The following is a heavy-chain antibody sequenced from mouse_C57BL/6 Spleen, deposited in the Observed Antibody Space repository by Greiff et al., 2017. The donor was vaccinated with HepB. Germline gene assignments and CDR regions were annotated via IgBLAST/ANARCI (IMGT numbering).Heavy chain of an antibody. CDR3: ARRGENLCFDY. CDR1: GYSFTGYY. CDR2: INPSTGGT. V-gene: IGHV1-42*01. Sequence: EVQLQQSGPELVKPGASVKISCKASGYSFTGYYMNWVKQSPEKSLEWIGEINPSTGGTTYNQKFKAKATLTVDKSSSTAYMQLKSLTSEDSAVYYCARRGENLCFDYWGQGTTLTVSS. J-gene: IGHJ2*01.